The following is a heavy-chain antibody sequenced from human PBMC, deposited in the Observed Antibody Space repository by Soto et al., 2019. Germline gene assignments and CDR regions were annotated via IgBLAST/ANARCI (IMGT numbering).Heavy chain of an antibody. Sequence: QVQLQQWGAGLLKPSETLSLTCAVYGGSFSGYYWSWIRQPPGKGLEWIGEINHSGSTNYNPSLKSRVTISVDTSKNQFSLKLSSVTAADTAVYYCARGRPVLDIVVVVAAPFDYWGHGTLVTVSS. J-gene: IGHJ4*01. D-gene: IGHD2-15*01. V-gene: IGHV4-34*01. CDR1: GGSFSGYY. CDR3: ARGRPVLDIVVVVAAPFDY. CDR2: INHSGST.